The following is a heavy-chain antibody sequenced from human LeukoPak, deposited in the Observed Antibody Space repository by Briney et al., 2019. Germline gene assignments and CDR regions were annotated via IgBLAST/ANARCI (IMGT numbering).Heavy chain of an antibody. CDR3: ARSPRTDYDILTDPYYYGMDV. CDR2: IHPGNGKT. V-gene: IGHV1-46*01. CDR1: GYTFTNYY. D-gene: IGHD3-9*01. J-gene: IGHJ6*02. Sequence: GASVKVSCKTSGYTFTNYYIHWVRQAPGQGLEWMGIIHPGNGKTTYAQKFQGRVIITRDTSTNTVYMELSRLRSDDTAVYYCARSPRTDYDILTDPYYYGMDVWGQGTTVTVSS.